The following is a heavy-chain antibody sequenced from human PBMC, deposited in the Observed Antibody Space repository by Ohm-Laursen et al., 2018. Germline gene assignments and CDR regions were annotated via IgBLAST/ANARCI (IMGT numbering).Heavy chain of an antibody. Sequence: ASVKVSCKASTYTFTGYYMHWVRQAPGQGLEWMGWINPNNGGTNYAQNFQGRVTMTRDMSISTAYMELTRLRSDDTAVYYCAREIPLGYCSSTSCYTNYYYGMDVWGQGTTVTVSS. CDR1: TYTFTGYY. V-gene: IGHV1-2*02. D-gene: IGHD2-2*02. CDR3: AREIPLGYCSSTSCYTNYYYGMDV. CDR2: INPNNGGT. J-gene: IGHJ6*02.